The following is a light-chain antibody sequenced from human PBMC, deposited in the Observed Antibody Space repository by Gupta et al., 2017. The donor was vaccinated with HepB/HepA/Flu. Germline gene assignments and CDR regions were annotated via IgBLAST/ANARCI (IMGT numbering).Light chain of an antibody. CDR2: EVS. Sequence: QSALTQPAPVSGSPGQSITISCAGTSREIGGYNLVSCYQQTPAKATILMIYEVSKRPSGVASRFSGSKSGNTASLTISARQDEDDADYYCCSDASTSTLLFGGGTKLTVL. J-gene: IGLJ2*01. V-gene: IGLV2-23*02. CDR3: CSDASTSTLL. CDR1: SREIGGYNL.